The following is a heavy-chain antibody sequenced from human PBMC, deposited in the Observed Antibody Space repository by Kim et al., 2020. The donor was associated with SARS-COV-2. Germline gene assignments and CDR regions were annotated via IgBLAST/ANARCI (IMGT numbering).Heavy chain of an antibody. CDR3: AKVVVMDGYNYYYYYGM. CDR1: GFTFDTYA. V-gene: IGHV3-23*01. D-gene: IGHD3-22*01. J-gene: IGHJ6*01. CDR2: ISGNGVNK. Sequence: GGSLRLSCVASGFTFDTYAMSWVRQAPGKGLEWVSVISGNGVNKFYADSVRGRLTVSRDNSKNTLYLQMNSLRDEATALYYCAKVVVMDGYNYYYYYGM.